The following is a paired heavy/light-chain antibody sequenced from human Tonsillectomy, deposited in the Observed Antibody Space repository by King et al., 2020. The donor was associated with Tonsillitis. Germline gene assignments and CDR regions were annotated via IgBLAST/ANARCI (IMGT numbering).Light chain of an antibody. CDR2: ATS. V-gene: IGKV1-12*01. CDR3: QQAYSFPRT. Sequence: DIQMTQSPSSVSASVGDRVTITCRASQGIGSWLAWYQQKPGKAPKLLIYATSSLQSGVPSRFSGSGSGTDFTLTISSLQPEDFATYYCQQAYSFPRTFGGGTKVEIK. J-gene: IGKJ4*01. CDR1: QGIGSW.
Heavy chain of an antibody. CDR3: AKDRGGYDHNWFDP. D-gene: IGHD5-12*01. V-gene: IGHV1-69*01. CDR2: IITIFDRP. Sequence: QVQLVQSGAEVKRPGSSVKVSCKASGGTFSSYAISWVRQAPGQGLEWMGGIITIFDRPNHAQKFQGRVMITADESTSTVYMELSSLRFEDTAVYYCAKDRGGYDHNWFDPWGQGTLVTVSS. J-gene: IGHJ5*02. CDR1: GGTFSSYA.